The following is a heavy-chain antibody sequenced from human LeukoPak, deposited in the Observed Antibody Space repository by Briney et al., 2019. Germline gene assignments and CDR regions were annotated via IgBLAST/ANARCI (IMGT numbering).Heavy chain of an antibody. D-gene: IGHD1-20*01. V-gene: IGHV4-39*07. J-gene: IGHJ4*02. CDR2: IYYSGST. CDR1: GGSISSSSYY. Sequence: SETLSLTCTVSGGSISSSSYYWGWIRQPPGKGLEWIGSIYYSGSTYYNPSLKSRVTISVDTSKNQFSLKLSSVTAADTAVYYCASNEYNWNDPFDYWGQGTLVTVSS. CDR3: ASNEYNWNDPFDY.